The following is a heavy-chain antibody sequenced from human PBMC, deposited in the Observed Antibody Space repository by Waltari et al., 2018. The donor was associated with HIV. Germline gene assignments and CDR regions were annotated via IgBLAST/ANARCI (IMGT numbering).Heavy chain of an antibody. CDR2: IWSDGRNE. CDR3: VSTTLSGQTTFDI. J-gene: IGHJ3*02. Sequence: QMQLVESGGGEVQPGRSLRLSCAASGFTCSSYGMHWGRQAPGKGLEWVAVIWSDGRNENYADSVRGRFTISRDNSKNTLYLQMNNLRAEDTAIYYCVSTTLSGQTTFDIWGQGTMVTVSS. D-gene: IGHD1-1*01. CDR1: GFTCSSYG. V-gene: IGHV3-33*01.